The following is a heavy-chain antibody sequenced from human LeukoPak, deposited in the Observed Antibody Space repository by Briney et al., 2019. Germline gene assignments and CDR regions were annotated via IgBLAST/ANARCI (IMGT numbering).Heavy chain of an antibody. J-gene: IGHJ4*02. CDR2: ISSSRSYI. D-gene: IGHD6-19*01. Sequence: PGGSLRLSCAASGFTFSSYSMNWVRQAPGKGLEWVSYISSSRSYIYYADSVKGRFTISRDNAKNSLYLQRNRLRAEYTAVYYCARGIAVAGIDYWGQGTLVTVSS. CDR3: ARGIAVAGIDY. V-gene: IGHV3-21*01. CDR1: GFTFSSYS.